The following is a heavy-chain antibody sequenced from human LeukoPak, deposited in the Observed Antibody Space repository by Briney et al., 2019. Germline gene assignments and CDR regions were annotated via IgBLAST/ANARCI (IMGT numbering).Heavy chain of an antibody. Sequence: GGSLRLSCAASGFTLSTYWMSWVCQAPGKGLEWVANTNQEGSEKYYVDSVKGRFTISKDNAKNALYLQMNSPRAEDTAVYYCARDPKWLDYWGQGTLVTVSS. CDR1: GFTLSTYW. CDR3: ARDPKWLDY. CDR2: TNQEGSEK. J-gene: IGHJ4*02. V-gene: IGHV3-7*01. D-gene: IGHD5-12*01.